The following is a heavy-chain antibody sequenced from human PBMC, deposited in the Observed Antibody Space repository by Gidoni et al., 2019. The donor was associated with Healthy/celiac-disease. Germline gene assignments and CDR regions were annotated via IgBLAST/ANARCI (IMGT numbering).Heavy chain of an antibody. Sequence: QVQLVQSGAEVKKPGASVKVSCKASGYTFTRYDINWVRQATGQGLEWMGWMNPNSGNTGYAQKFQGRVTMTRNTSISTAYMELSSLRSEDTAVYYCARALFVGATISWYFDLWGRGTLVTVSS. CDR2: MNPNSGNT. CDR3: ARALFVGATISWYFDL. V-gene: IGHV1-8*01. J-gene: IGHJ2*01. D-gene: IGHD1-26*01. CDR1: GYTFTRYD.